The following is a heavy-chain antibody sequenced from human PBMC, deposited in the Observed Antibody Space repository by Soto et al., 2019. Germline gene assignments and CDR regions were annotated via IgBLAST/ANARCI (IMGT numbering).Heavy chain of an antibody. J-gene: IGHJ6*02. D-gene: IGHD3-3*01. CDR3: AKANYDFWSGYYGYYYYGMDV. CDR2: ISGTGGST. Sequence: GGSLRLSCAASGFTFSSYAMSWVRQAPGKGLEWVSAISGTGGSTYYADSVKGRFTISRDNSKNTLYLRMNSLRAEDTAVYYCAKANYDFWSGYYGYYYYGMDVWGQGTTVTVSS. CDR1: GFTFSSYA. V-gene: IGHV3-23*01.